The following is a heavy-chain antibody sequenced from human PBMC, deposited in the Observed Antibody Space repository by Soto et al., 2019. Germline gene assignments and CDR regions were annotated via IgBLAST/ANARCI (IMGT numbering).Heavy chain of an antibody. CDR2: IIPIFGTA. D-gene: IGHD2-21*02. Sequence: QVQLVQSGAEVKKPGSSVKVSCKASGGTFSSYAISWVRQAPGQGLEWMGGIIPIFGTANYAQKFQGRVTITADESTSTAYMELSSLRSEDTAVYYCARTYSGGDCPRAYFYYSMDVWGQGTTVTVSS. CDR1: GGTFSSYA. CDR3: ARTYSGGDCPRAYFYYSMDV. J-gene: IGHJ6*02. V-gene: IGHV1-69*01.